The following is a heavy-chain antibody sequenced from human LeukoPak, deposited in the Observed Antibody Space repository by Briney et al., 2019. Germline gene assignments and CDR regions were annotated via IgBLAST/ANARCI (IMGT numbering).Heavy chain of an antibody. D-gene: IGHD1-14*01. CDR1: GGSISSGGYS. CDR3: AREIPEDYFDY. V-gene: IGHV4-30-2*01. Sequence: KPSETLSLTCAVSGGSISSGGYSWSWIRQPPGKGLEWIGYIYHSGSTYYNPSLKSRVTISVDRSKSQFSLKLSSVTAADTAVYYCAREIPEDYFDYWGQGTLVTVSS. CDR2: IYHSGST. J-gene: IGHJ4*02.